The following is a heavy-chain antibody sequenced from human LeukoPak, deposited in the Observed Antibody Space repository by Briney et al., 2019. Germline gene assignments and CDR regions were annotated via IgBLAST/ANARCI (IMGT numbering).Heavy chain of an antibody. CDR3: TTGIDDEGGY. CDR2: IKTNAEGGTL. CDR1: GFTYSNVW. D-gene: IGHD3-3*02. J-gene: IGHJ4*02. Sequence: GGSLRLSCAASGFTYSNVWMNWVRQAPGKGLEWVGRIKTNAEGGTLDYTAPVKGRFTISRDDSKNTLYLQMDSLEVEDTGMYYCTTGIDDEGGYWGQGILVTVSS. V-gene: IGHV3-15*07.